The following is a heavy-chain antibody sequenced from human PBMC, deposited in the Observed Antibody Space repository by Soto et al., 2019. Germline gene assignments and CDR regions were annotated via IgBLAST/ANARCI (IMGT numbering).Heavy chain of an antibody. V-gene: IGHV3-23*01. CDR3: AKGDSEYYDGMDV. CDR1: GFTFSNYA. D-gene: IGHD3-10*01. CDR2: ISGSGGST. J-gene: IGHJ6*02. Sequence: EVQVLESGGGLVQPGGSLRLSCAVSGFTFSNYAMNWLRQAPGKGLEWVSTISGSGGSTFHAYSVKGRFTISRDNSKNTLYLQMNSLRAEDTAVYYCAKGDSEYYDGMDVWGQGTTVTVSS.